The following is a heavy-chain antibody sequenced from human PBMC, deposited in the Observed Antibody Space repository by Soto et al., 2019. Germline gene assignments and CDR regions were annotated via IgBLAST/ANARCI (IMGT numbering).Heavy chain of an antibody. Sequence: QVQLVESGGGVVQPGTSLRLSCAASGFTFSNYGMHWVCQAPGEGLEWEAVISYDGSNKYYADSVKGRFTISRDNSKNTLYLQMNSLRVEDTTVYYCAKETYSSHVYYYGMDVWGQGTTVTVSS. CDR3: AKETYSSHVYYYGMDV. J-gene: IGHJ6*02. CDR1: GFTFSNYG. V-gene: IGHV3-30*18. D-gene: IGHD6-13*01. CDR2: ISYDGSNK.